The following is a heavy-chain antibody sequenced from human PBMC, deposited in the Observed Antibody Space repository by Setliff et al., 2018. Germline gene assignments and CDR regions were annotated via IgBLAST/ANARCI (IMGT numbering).Heavy chain of an antibody. CDR3: SRLVRYCTATTCQRLSGGEY. J-gene: IGHJ4*02. V-gene: IGHV1-18*01. Sequence: ASVKVSCKASGYSFTDYGIAWVRQAPGQGLEWMGWISSYNGKAYYAQKFQGRVTLTTDTSAGTAYMELRSLESDDTAVYYCSRLVRYCTATTCQRLSGGEYWGQGTLVAVSS. CDR2: ISSYNGKA. CDR1: GYSFTDYG. D-gene: IGHD2-8*02.